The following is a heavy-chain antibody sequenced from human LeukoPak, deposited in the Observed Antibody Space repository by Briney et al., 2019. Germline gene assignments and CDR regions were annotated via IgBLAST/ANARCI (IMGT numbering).Heavy chain of an antibody. V-gene: IGHV4-59*08. CDR3: ARRAPSGYYNYFDY. CDR2: IYYSGST. CDR1: GGSMSNYY. Sequence: SETLSLTCTVSGGSMSNYYWSWIRQPPGKGLEWIGYIYYSGSTNYNSSLKSRVTMSVDTSKNQFSLKLSSVTAADTAVYYCARRAPSGYYNYFDYWGQGTLVTVSS. D-gene: IGHD3-22*01. J-gene: IGHJ4*02.